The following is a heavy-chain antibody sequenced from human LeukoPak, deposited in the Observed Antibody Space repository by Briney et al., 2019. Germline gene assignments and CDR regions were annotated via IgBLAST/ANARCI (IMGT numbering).Heavy chain of an antibody. CDR3: ARPYDGSYYFDL. V-gene: IGHV3-21*01. J-gene: IGHJ4*02. CDR1: GFTFDFYT. CDR2: IHDSSNYI. D-gene: IGHD3-10*01. Sequence: GGSLRLSCVASGFTFDFYTMDWLRQAPGKGPEWVASIHDSSNYIHYADSVRGRFTISRDNTRNTLHLQMDSLRAEDTAVYYCARPYDGSYYFDLWGQGTLVTVSS.